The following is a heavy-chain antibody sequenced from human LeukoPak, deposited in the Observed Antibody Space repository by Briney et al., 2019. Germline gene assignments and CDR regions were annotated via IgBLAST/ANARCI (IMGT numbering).Heavy chain of an antibody. CDR1: GGTFSSYT. CDR3: ARGGGSSWYGADFDY. J-gene: IGHJ4*02. V-gene: IGHV1-69*02. D-gene: IGHD6-13*01. Sequence: SVKVSCKASGGTFSSYTISWVRQAPGQGLEWMGRIIPILSIANYAQKFQGRVTITADKSTSTAYMELSSLRSEDTAVYYCARGGGSSWYGADFDYWGQGTLVTVSS. CDR2: IIPILSIA.